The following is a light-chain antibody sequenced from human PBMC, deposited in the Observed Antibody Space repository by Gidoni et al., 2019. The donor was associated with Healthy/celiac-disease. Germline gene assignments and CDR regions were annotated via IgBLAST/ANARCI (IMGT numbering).Light chain of an antibody. CDR1: QGISSY. CDR3: QPLNRYPLP. CDR2: AAS. Sequence: DIQLTLAPSFLSASVGDRVTITCRASQGISSYLAWYQQKPGKAPKLLIYAASTLQSGVPSRFSGSGSGTEFTLTISSLQPEDFATYYCQPLNRYPLPFGGGTKVEIK. V-gene: IGKV1-9*01. J-gene: IGKJ4*01.